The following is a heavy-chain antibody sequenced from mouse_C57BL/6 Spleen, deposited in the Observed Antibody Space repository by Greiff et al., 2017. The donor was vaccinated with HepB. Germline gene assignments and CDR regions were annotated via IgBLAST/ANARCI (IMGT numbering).Heavy chain of an antibody. D-gene: IGHD2-5*01. V-gene: IGHV5-6*01. J-gene: IGHJ3*01. Sequence: EVHLVESGGDLVKPGGSLKLSCAASGFTFSSYGMSWVRQTPDKRLEWVATISSGGSYTYYPDSVKGRFTISRDNAKNTLYLQMSSLKSEDTAMYYCARLGSNHVGFAYWGQGTLVTVSA. CDR1: GFTFSSYG. CDR3: ARLGSNHVGFAY. CDR2: ISSGGSYT.